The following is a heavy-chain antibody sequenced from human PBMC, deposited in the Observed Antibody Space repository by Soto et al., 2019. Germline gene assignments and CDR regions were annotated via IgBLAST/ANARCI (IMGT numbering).Heavy chain of an antibody. CDR3: ARIHWAQSSLDY. V-gene: IGHV4-30-2*01. CDR1: GGSIDSGAFS. D-gene: IGHD6-19*01. Sequence: LSLTCAVSGGSIDSGAFSLSWIRQPPGKGLEWIGYVTHSGTAYSIPSLNGRLTLSVDSSQTQFSLKLTSVAAADSAFYYCARIHWAQSSLDYWGRGILVTVSS. J-gene: IGHJ4*02. CDR2: VTHSGTA.